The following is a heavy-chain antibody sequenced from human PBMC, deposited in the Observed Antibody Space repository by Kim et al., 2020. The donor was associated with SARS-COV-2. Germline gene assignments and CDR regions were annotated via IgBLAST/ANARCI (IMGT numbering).Heavy chain of an antibody. CDR3: ARDGGAEPGWFDP. CDR2: IIPIFGTA. Sequence: SVKVSCKASGGTFSSYAISWVRQAPGQGLEWMGGIIPIFGTANYAQKFQGRVTITADESTSTAYMELSSLRSEDTAVYYCARDGGAEPGWFDPWGQGTLVTVSS. D-gene: IGHD3-16*01. V-gene: IGHV1-69*13. J-gene: IGHJ5*02. CDR1: GGTFSSYA.